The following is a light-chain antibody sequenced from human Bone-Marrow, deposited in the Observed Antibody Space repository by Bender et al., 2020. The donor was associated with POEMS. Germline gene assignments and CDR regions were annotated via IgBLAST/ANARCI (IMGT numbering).Light chain of an antibody. V-gene: IGLV3-19*01. CDR2: GKN. CDR1: SLYYF. J-gene: IGLJ2*01. Sequence: SSELTQDPAVSVALGQTVRITCQRDSLYYFVSWYQQKPGQAPILVMYGKNNRPSGIPDRFSGSSSGTTASLTITGAQAEDEADYYCHCPDSTGNHLIFGGGTRLTVL. CDR3: HCPDSTGNHLI.